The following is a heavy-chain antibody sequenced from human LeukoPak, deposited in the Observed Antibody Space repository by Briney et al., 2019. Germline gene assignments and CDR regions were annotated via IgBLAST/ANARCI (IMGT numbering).Heavy chain of an antibody. D-gene: IGHD3-3*01. CDR1: GYTFTGYY. Sequence: GASVKVSCKASGYTFTGYYMHWVRQAPGQGLEWMGWINPNSGGTNYAQKFQGRVTMTRDTSISTAYMELSRLRSDDTAVYYCARDDGSGYTDDYFDYWGQGTLVTVSS. CDR3: ARDDGSGYTDDYFDY. CDR2: INPNSGGT. J-gene: IGHJ4*02. V-gene: IGHV1-2*02.